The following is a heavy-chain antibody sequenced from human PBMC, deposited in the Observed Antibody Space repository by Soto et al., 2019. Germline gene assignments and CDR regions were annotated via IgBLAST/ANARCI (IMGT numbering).Heavy chain of an antibody. CDR2: ISGSGSST. J-gene: IGHJ4*02. D-gene: IGHD6-19*01. CDR1: EFTFTSYA. CDR3: AKDRSGWPLRGSFDY. V-gene: IGHV3-23*01. Sequence: EVQLLESGGGLVQPGGSLRLSCAASEFTFTSYAMSWVRQAPGKGLEWVSGISGSGSSTYYADSVKGRFTISRDNSKNTLYLQMNSLRAEDTAAYYCAKDRSGWPLRGSFDYWGQGTLVTVSS.